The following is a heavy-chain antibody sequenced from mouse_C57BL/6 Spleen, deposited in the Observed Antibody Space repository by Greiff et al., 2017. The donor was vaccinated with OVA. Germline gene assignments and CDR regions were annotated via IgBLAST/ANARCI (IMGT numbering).Heavy chain of an antibody. D-gene: IGHD2-2*01. Sequence: VQLQQSGPGLVQPSQSLSITCTVSGFSLTSYGVHWVRQSPGKGLEWLGVLWSGGSTDYNAAFISRLSISKDNSKRQVFFKMNSLQADDTAIYYCARGAGYDESFDYWGQGTTLTVSS. CDR2: LWSGGST. J-gene: IGHJ2*01. CDR1: GFSLTSYG. V-gene: IGHV2-2*01. CDR3: ARGAGYDESFDY.